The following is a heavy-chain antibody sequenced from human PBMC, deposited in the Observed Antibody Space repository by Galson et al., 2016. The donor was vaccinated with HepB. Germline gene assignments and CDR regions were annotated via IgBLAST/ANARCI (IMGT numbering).Heavy chain of an antibody. D-gene: IGHD6-13*01. V-gene: IGHV1-18*01. CDR2: ISAYNGDT. CDR1: GYPFTRYG. CDR3: ARDPPLAAGGRVGRYFDH. J-gene: IGHJ4*02. Sequence: SVKVSCKASGYPFTRYGISWVRQAPGQGLEWMGWISAYNGDTKYAQKVEGRVTMTTDTSTSTAYMDLRNLRSDDTAVYFCARDPPLAAGGRVGRYFDHWGQGTLVTVSS.